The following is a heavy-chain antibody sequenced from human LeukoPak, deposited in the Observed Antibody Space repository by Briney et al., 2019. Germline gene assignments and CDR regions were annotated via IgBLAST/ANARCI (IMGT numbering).Heavy chain of an antibody. CDR1: GFTFSNFA. CDR3: ARDRSSYEYYFDH. J-gene: IGHJ4*02. D-gene: IGHD5-12*01. V-gene: IGHV3-30*19. CDR2: IWHDGTDK. Sequence: GGSLRLSCAASGFTFSNFAMYWVRQAPGRGLEWVAVIWHDGTDKYYADSVKGRFTISRDNSKNTLYLQMNSLRAEDTAVFYCARDRSSYEYYFDHWGQGTLVTVSS.